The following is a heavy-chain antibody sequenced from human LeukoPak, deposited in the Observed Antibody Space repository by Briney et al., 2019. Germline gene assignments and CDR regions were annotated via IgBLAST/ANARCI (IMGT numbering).Heavy chain of an antibody. CDR3: ARVGYSGWNLEY. CDR1: GFTFSSYW. Sequence: QSGGSLRLSCAASGFTFSSYWMSWVRQAPGKGLEWVANIKQDGSEKYYVDSVKGRFTISRDDAKDSLYVQMNSLRDEDTAVYYCARVGYSGWNLEYWGQGTLVTVSS. V-gene: IGHV3-7*01. D-gene: IGHD5-12*01. CDR2: IKQDGSEK. J-gene: IGHJ4*02.